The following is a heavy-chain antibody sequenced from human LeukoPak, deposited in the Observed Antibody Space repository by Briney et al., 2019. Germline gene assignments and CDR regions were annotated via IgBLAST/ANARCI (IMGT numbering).Heavy chain of an antibody. CDR2: ISHDGRNT. D-gene: IGHD4-17*01. CDR1: GFTFGSYS. CDR3: ARNSVTTGYYFDY. Sequence: GGCLRLSCAAAGFTFGSYSMHWVRQAPGKGLEWVAVISHDGRNTYYAKSVKGRFTISRDDSKNTLYLQMDSLRADDTAVYYCARNSVTTGYYFDYWGQGTLVTVSS. V-gene: IGHV3-30*04. J-gene: IGHJ4*02.